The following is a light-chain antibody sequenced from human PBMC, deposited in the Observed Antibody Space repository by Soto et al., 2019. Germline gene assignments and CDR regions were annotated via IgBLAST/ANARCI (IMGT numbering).Light chain of an antibody. Sequence: DIVMTQSPLSLPVTPGEPASISCRSSQSLLHSNGYNYLDWYLQKPGQSPQLLIYLGSNRASGVTDRFSGSGSGKDFTLKISRVEAEDVGVYDSMKALQTPPTFGQGTRLEIK. V-gene: IGKV2-28*01. CDR3: MKALQTPPT. CDR2: LGS. J-gene: IGKJ5*01. CDR1: QSLLHSNGYNY.